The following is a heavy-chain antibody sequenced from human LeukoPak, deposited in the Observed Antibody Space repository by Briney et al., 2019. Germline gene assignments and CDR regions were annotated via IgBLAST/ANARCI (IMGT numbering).Heavy chain of an antibody. CDR1: GFTFSSYA. J-gene: IGHJ3*02. Sequence: GGSLRLSCAASGFTFSSYAMSWVRQTPGRGLEWVSAVSGSGGSTYYADSVKGRFTISRDNSKNTLYLQMNSLRAEDTAVYYCAKTNTWDAFDIWGQGTMVTVSS. CDR3: AKTNTWDAFDI. D-gene: IGHD2-2*02. CDR2: VSGSGGST. V-gene: IGHV3-23*01.